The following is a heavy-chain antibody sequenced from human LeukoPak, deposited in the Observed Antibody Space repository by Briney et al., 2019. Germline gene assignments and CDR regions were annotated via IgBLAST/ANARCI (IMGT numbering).Heavy chain of an antibody. J-gene: IGHJ4*02. CDR3: ARSPDARYCSSTSCYTEYYFDY. CDR2: IYPGDSDT. CDR1: GYSFTSYW. D-gene: IGHD2-2*02. Sequence: GESLQISCKGSGYSFTSYWIGWVRQMPGKGLEWMGIIYPGDSDTRYSPSFQGQVTISADKSISTAYLQRSSLKASDTAMYYCARSPDARYCSSTSCYTEYYFDYWGQGTLVTVSS. V-gene: IGHV5-51*01.